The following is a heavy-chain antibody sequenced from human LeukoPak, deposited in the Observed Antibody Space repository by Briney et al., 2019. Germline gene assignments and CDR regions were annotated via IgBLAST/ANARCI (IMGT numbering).Heavy chain of an antibody. V-gene: IGHV3-23*01. J-gene: IGHJ6*02. CDR1: GFTFSSYA. D-gene: IGHD3-9*01. CDR2: ISGSGGST. Sequence: GGSLRLSCAASGFTFSSYAMSWVRQAPGKRLEWVSAISGSGGSTYYADSVKGRFTISRDNSKNTLYLQMNSLRAEDTAVYYCAKEDYDILTGYYWGGGVGMDVWGQGTTVTVSS. CDR3: AKEDYDILTGYYWGGGVGMDV.